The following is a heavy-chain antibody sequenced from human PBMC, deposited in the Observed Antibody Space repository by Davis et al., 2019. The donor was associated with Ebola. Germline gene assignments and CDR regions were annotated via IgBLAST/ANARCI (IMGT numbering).Heavy chain of an antibody. CDR3: TTPGGQDSGYNVVDI. J-gene: IGHJ3*02. Sequence: ASVQVSSKPSPGSFTRSAPKCVRHPAGQGLEWWGLTNPNDGMTIYAQKFQGRVTVTRDTSTTTVYMDLSSLRSEDTALYYCTTPGGQDSGYNVVDIWGEGTMVTVSS. CDR1: PGSFTRSA. V-gene: IGHV1-46*03. D-gene: IGHD5-12*01. CDR2: TNPNDGMT.